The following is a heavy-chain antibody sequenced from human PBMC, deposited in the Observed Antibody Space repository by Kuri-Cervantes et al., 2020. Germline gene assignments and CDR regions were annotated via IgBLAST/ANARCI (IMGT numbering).Heavy chain of an antibody. CDR3: AREGDSGYDRETPYFDY. V-gene: IGHV4-39*07. J-gene: IGHJ4*02. CDR1: GGPISSNSYK. D-gene: IGHD5-12*01. Sequence: GSLRPSCTLSGGPISSNSYKWGWIRQPPGKGLEWIGSIYYSGSTYYKPSLKSRVTISVDTSKNQFSLKLSSVTAADTAVYYCAREGDSGYDRETPYFDYWGQGTLVTVSS. CDR2: IYYSGST.